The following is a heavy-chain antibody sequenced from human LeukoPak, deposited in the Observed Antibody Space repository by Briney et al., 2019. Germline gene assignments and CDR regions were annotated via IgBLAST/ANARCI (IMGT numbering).Heavy chain of an antibody. CDR1: GFTFSNHY. V-gene: IGHV3-74*01. CDR2: IDPNGRYT. CDR3: VRGSTDWNGMDV. Sequence: GGSLRLSCAASGFTFSNHYMHWVRQAPGKGLVSVSRIDPNGRYTSYADSVKGRFTISRDNAKNTLYLQMNTLGAEDTALYYCVRGSTDWNGMDVWGQGTTVSVSS. J-gene: IGHJ6*02. D-gene: IGHD6-19*01.